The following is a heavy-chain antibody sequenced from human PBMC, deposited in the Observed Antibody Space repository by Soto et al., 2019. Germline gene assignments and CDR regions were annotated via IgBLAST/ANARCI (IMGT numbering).Heavy chain of an antibody. CDR3: AGGGPGHPFDY. V-gene: IGHV4-59*11. Sequence: ASETLSLTCTVSGVSITSHHWTWIRQFPGKGLEWIGNIHYSGSTHSSPSLKSRLTISLDTSQNQSSLKLYSVTTADTAVYFCAGGGPGHPFDYWGQGTQVTVSS. J-gene: IGHJ4*02. CDR1: GVSITSHH. CDR2: IHYSGST. D-gene: IGHD7-27*01.